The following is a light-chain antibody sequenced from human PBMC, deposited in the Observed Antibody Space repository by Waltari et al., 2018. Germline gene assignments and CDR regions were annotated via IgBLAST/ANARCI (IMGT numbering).Light chain of an antibody. J-gene: IGKJ4*01. CDR2: DAS. CDR3: QERSNWPGGS. Sequence: EIVFTQSPPSLSLSPGESAALSCMASQSVSTYLAWYQQKPGQAPRLRIYDASTRATGIPARFVGSGSGTDFTLTITRLEPEDFAVYYCQERSNWPGGSFGGGTKVETK. V-gene: IGKV3-11*01. CDR1: QSVSTY.